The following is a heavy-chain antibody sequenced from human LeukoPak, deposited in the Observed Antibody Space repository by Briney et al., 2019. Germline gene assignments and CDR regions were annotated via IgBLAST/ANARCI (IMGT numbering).Heavy chain of an antibody. V-gene: IGHV1-46*01. J-gene: IGHJ4*02. CDR2: IYPRDGST. CDR3: ARDQEGFDY. Sequence: ASVKVSCKASGYTFTSNYIHWVRQAPGQGLEWMGMIYPRDGSTSYAQKFQGRVTVTRDTSTTTVHMELSGLRSEDTAVYYCARDQEGFDYWGQGTLVTVSS. CDR1: GYTFTSNY.